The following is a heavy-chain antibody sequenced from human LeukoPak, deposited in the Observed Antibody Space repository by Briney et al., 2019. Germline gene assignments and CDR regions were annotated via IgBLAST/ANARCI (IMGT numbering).Heavy chain of an antibody. CDR3: ARRGYSYGLDY. D-gene: IGHD5-18*01. V-gene: IGHV3-48*01. Sequence: LSGGSLRLSCAASGFTFSSYSMNWVRQAPGKGLEWVSYISSSSSTIYYADSVKGRFTISRDNAKNSLYLQMNSLRAEDTAVYYCARRGYSYGLDYWGQGTLVTVSS. J-gene: IGHJ4*02. CDR2: ISSSSSTI. CDR1: GFTFSSYS.